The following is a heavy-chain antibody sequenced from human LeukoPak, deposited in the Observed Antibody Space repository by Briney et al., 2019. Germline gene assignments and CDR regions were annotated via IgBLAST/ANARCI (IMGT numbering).Heavy chain of an antibody. CDR2: IGTAGDT. D-gene: IGHD3-22*01. J-gene: IGHJ4*02. CDR3: ARGYNYYDSSGSPGSFDY. V-gene: IGHV3-13*01. CDR1: GFTFSSYD. Sequence: GGSLRLSCAASGFTFSSYDMHWVRQATGKGLEWVSAIGTAGDTYYPGSVKGRFTISRENAKNSLYLQMNSLRAGDTAVYYCARGYNYYDSSGSPGSFDYWGQGTLVTVSS.